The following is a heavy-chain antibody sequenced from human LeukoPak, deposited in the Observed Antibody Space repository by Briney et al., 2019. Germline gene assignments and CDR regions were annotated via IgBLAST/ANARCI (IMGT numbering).Heavy chain of an antibody. CDR3: AFICSSGSCYSVDY. Sequence: SETLSLACAVSGGSFSGYYWSWIRQPPGKGLEWIGSIYYSGSTYYNPSRRGRVTISVDTSKNQFSLKLTSVTAADTAVYYCAFICSSGSCYSVDYWGQGTLVTVSS. J-gene: IGHJ4*02. V-gene: IGHV4-59*05. CDR1: GGSFSGYY. CDR2: IYYSGST. D-gene: IGHD2-15*01.